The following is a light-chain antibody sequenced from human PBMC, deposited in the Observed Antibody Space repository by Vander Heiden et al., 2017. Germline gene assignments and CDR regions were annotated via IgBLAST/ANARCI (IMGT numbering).Light chain of an antibody. CDR2: GAS. J-gene: IGKJ1*01. Sequence: IVLTQSPGTLSLSPGERATLSCRASQSVSSSYLAWYQQKPGQAPRLLIYGASSRATGIPDRFSGSGSGTDFTLTISRLEPEDIAVYYCQQYASSPQTFGDGTKVEIK. V-gene: IGKV3-20*01. CDR1: QSVSSSY. CDR3: QQYASSPQT.